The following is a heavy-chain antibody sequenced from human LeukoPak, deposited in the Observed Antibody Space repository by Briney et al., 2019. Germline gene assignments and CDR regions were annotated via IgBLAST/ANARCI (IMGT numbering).Heavy chain of an antibody. CDR2: IYYRSKWSN. CDR1: GDSVSSKSV. J-gene: IGHJ4*02. Sequence: SQTLSLTCAISGDSVSSKSVWNWIRQSPSRGLEWLGRIYYRSKWSNNYAVSVKSRITINPDTSKNQFSLQLSSVTAEDTAVYYCARGVQNFDYWGQGTLVTVSS. V-gene: IGHV6-1*01. CDR3: ARGVQNFDY. D-gene: IGHD3-10*01.